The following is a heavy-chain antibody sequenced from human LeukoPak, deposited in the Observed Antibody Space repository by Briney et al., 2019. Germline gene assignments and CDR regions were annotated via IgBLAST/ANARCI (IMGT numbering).Heavy chain of an antibody. CDR3: ARTPMGLRYCSGGSCYGYYGMDV. CDR1: GGTFSSYA. CDR2: IIPIFGTA. Sequence: SVKASCKASGGTFSSYAISWVRQAPGQGLEWMGGIIPIFGTANYAQKFQGRVTITADESTSTAYMELSSLRSEDTAVYYCARTPMGLRYCSGGSCYGYYGMDVWGQGTTVTVSS. D-gene: IGHD2-15*01. V-gene: IGHV1-69*13. J-gene: IGHJ6*02.